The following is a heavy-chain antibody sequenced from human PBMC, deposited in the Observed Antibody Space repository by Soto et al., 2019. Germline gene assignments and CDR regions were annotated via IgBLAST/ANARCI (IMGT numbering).Heavy chain of an antibody. CDR3: ARDGLGDIYSGYDSGP. D-gene: IGHD5-12*01. CDR1: GYTFTSYG. J-gene: IGHJ5*02. V-gene: IGHV1-18*04. CDR2: ISAYNGNT. Sequence: ASVKVSCKASGYTFTSYGISWVRQAPGQGLEWMGWISAYNGNTNYAQKLQGRVTMTTDTSTSTAYMELRSLRSDDTVVYYCARDGLGDIYSGYDSGPWGQGTLVTVSS.